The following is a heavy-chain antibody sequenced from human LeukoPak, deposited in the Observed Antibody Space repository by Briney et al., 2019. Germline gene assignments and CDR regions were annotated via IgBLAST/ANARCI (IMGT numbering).Heavy chain of an antibody. CDR1: GYTFTAYY. CDR2: INPNSGDT. V-gene: IGHV1-2*02. J-gene: IGHJ4*02. D-gene: IGHD3-22*01. CDR3: ARDPTSYYDISDPTPYFDY. Sequence: ASVKVSCKASGYTFTAYYMHWVRQAPGRGLEWMGWINPNSGDTKFAQKFQGRVTMTRDTSITTAYMELSRLRSDDTAVYYCARDPTSYYDISDPTPYFDYWGQGALVTVSS.